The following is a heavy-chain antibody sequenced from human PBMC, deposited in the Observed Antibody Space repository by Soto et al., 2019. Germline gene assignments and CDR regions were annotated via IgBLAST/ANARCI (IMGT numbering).Heavy chain of an antibody. J-gene: IGHJ4*02. CDR1: GGSISSSSSY. CDR2: NYDSGSS. CDR3: GRCGTTHYIMRGHFDS. Sequence: PSETLSLTCAVSGGSISSSSSYWGWLRQPQGKELVWIVSNYDSGSSYSNPSLKSRINILKDTTKNQFSLNLTSTADADTAVYYCGRCGTTHYIMRGHFDSWSQGTLLT. D-gene: IGHD3-16*01. V-gene: IGHV4-39*01.